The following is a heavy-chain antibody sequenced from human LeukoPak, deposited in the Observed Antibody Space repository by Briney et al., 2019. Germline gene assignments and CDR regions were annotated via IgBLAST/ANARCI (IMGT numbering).Heavy chain of an antibody. D-gene: IGHD3-22*01. J-gene: IGHJ4*02. Sequence: GGSLRLSCAASGFTFSDYYMSWIRQAPGKGLEWVSYISSSGSTIYYADSVKGRFTISRDNAKNSLYLQMNSLRSEDTAVYYCARADYYDSSGYYFRFDYWGQGTLVTVSS. CDR3: ARADYYDSSGYYFRFDY. V-gene: IGHV3-11*01. CDR2: ISSSGSTI. CDR1: GFTFSDYY.